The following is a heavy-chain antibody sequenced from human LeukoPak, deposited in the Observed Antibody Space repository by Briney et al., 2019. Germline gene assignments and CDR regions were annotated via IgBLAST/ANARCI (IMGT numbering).Heavy chain of an antibody. CDR1: GFTFSSYS. CDR2: ISSSSSTI. D-gene: IGHD3-3*01. J-gene: IGHJ4*02. CDR3: AKDRTYYDFWSGDY. Sequence: GGSLRLSCAASGFTFSSYSMNWVRQAPGKGLEWVSYISSSSSTIYYADSVKGRFTISRDNSKNTLYLQMNSLRAEDTAVYYCAKDRTYYDFWSGDYWGQGTLVTVSS. V-gene: IGHV3-48*01.